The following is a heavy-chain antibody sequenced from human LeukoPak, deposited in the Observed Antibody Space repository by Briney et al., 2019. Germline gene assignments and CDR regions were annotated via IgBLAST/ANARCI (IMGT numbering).Heavy chain of an antibody. D-gene: IGHD5-18*01. J-gene: IGHJ5*02. CDR1: GYTFTSYG. CDR3: ARKRYNYGSLGSYNWFDP. CDR2: ISAYNGNT. V-gene: IGHV1-18*01. Sequence: ASVKVSCKASGYTFTSYGISWVRQAPGQGLEWMGWISAYNGNTNYAQKLQGRVTMTTDTSTSTAYMELRSLRSDDTAVYYCARKRYNYGSLGSYNWFDPWGQGTLVTVSS.